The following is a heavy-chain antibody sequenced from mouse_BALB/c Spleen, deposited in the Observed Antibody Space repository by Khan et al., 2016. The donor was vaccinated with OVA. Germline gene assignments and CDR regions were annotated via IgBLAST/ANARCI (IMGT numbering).Heavy chain of an antibody. Sequence: EVELVESGGGLVKPGGSLKLSCAASGFTFSSYAVSWVRQTPEKRLEWVATINSDGAYTYYPDSVKGRFTISRDNAMNTLYLQMSSLRSEDTAMYSCARHNFGPVAYWGQGTLVTVSA. CDR3: ARHNFGPVAY. CDR2: INSDGAYT. J-gene: IGHJ3*01. CDR1: GFTFSSYA. V-gene: IGHV5-9-3*01. D-gene: IGHD1-3*01.